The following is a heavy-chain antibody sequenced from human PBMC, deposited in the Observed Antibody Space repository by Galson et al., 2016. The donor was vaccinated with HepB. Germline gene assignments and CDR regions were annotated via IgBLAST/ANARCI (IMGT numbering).Heavy chain of an antibody. Sequence: SLRLSCAASGFTFSTYAMHWVRQAPGKGLEWVAVISYDGSNKYYADSVKGRFTISRDNSKNTLYPQMNSLRAEDTAVYYCARSRAARSYFDYWGQGTLVTVSS. CDR2: ISYDGSNK. CDR3: ARSRAARSYFDY. CDR1: GFTFSTYA. D-gene: IGHD6-6*01. V-gene: IGHV3-30-3*01. J-gene: IGHJ4*02.